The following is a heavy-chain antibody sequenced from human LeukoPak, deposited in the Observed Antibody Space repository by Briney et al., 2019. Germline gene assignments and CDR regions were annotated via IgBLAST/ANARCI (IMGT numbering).Heavy chain of an antibody. Sequence: SVKVSCKASGGTFSSYAISWVRQAPGQGLEWMGGIIPIFGTANYAQKFQGRVTITTGESTSTAYMELSSLRSEDTAVYYCARGPRITGTPSDYWGQGTLVTVSS. J-gene: IGHJ4*02. D-gene: IGHD1-20*01. V-gene: IGHV1-69*05. CDR1: GGTFSSYA. CDR3: ARGPRITGTPSDY. CDR2: IIPIFGTA.